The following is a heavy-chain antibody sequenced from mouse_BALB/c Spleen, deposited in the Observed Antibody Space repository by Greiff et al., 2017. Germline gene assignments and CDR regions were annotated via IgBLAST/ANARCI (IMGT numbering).Heavy chain of an antibody. Sequence: QVQLQQSGAELAKPGASVKMSCKASGYTFTSYWMHWVKQRPGQGLEWIGYINPSTGYTEYNQKFKDKATLTVDKSSSTAFMHLNSLTSEDSAVYYCARDYYGSYYFDYWGQGTTLTVSS. V-gene: IGHV1-7*01. CDR2: INPSTGYT. CDR1: GYTFTSYW. J-gene: IGHJ2*01. D-gene: IGHD1-1*01. CDR3: ARDYYGSYYFDY.